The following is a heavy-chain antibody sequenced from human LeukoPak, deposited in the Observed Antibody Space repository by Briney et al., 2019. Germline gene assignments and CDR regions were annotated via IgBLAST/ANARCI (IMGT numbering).Heavy chain of an antibody. CDR1: EFTFSRYA. CDR2: ISYDGSTT. Sequence: PGGSLRLSCAASEFTFSRYAMHWVRQAPGKELEGVAVISYDGSTTYSADSVKGRFTTTTDKAQNSLYLQMNSLRAEDTAVYYCARWREPSGYQGDAFDIWGQRTMVTASS. V-gene: IGHV3-30-3*01. CDR3: ARWREPSGYQGDAFDI. J-gene: IGHJ3*02. D-gene: IGHD3-22*01.